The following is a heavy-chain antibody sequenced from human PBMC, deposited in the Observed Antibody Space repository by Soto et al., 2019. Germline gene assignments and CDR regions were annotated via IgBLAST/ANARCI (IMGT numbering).Heavy chain of an antibody. CDR2: ISLYSDGT. J-gene: IGHJ6*02. D-gene: IGHD3-9*01. CDR1: GYTFSNYG. Sequence: ASVKVSCKTSGYTFSNYGITWVRQAPGQPLEWVGWISLYSDGTNYAQKFQGRVSMTTDTSTTTAYMELRSLRSDDTAVYYCAKVVKYDVLTGYYKGPDYYGMDVWGQGTTVTVSS. V-gene: IGHV1-18*01. CDR3: AKVVKYDVLTGYYKGPDYYGMDV.